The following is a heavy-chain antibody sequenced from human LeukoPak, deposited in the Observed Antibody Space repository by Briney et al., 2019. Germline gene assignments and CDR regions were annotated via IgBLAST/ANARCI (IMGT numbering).Heavy chain of an antibody. CDR1: GGSISSGGYY. CDR3: ARKGRPVLRYFDWLPEKYYFDY. D-gene: IGHD3-9*01. J-gene: IGHJ4*02. V-gene: IGHV4-39*01. CDR2: IYYSGST. Sequence: PSETLSLTCTVSGGSISSGGYYWGWIRQPPGKGVEWIGSIYYSGSTYYNPSLKSRVTISVDTSKNQFSLKLSSVTAADTAVYYCARKGRPVLRYFDWLPEKYYFDYWGQGTLVTVSS.